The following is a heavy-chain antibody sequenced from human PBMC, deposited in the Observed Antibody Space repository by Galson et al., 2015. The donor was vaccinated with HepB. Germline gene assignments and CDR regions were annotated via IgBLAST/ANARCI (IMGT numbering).Heavy chain of an antibody. J-gene: IGHJ5*02. CDR1: GYTFTSYY. Sequence: SVKVSCKASGYTFTSYYMHWVRQAPGQGLEWLGIINPSGGSTSYAQKFQGRVTMTRDTSTSTVYMELSSLRSEDTAVYYCARDPVVPAAEFDPWGQGTLVTVSS. CDR2: INPSGGST. CDR3: ARDPVVPAAEFDP. V-gene: IGHV1-46*03. D-gene: IGHD2-2*01.